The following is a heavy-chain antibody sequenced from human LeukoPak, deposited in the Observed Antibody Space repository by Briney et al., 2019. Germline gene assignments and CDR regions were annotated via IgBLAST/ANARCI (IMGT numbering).Heavy chain of an antibody. D-gene: IGHD1-7*01. Sequence: SETLSLTCTVSGGSISSYYWSWIRQPPGKGLEWIGYIYYSGSTNYNPSLKSRVTISVDTSKNQFSLKLSSVTAADTAVYYCARDAGITGTTSAFDIWGPGKMVTVSS. CDR1: GGSISSYY. CDR3: ARDAGITGTTSAFDI. V-gene: IGHV4-59*01. CDR2: IYYSGST. J-gene: IGHJ3*02.